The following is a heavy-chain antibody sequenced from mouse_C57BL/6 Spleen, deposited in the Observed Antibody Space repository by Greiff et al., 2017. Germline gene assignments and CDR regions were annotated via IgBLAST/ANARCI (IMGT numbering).Heavy chain of an antibody. CDR2: ISSGSSTI. D-gene: IGHD2-4*01. Sequence: EVQRVESGGGLVKPGGSLKLSCAASGFTFSDYGMHWVRQAPEKGLEWVAYISSGSSTIYYADTVKGRFTISRDNAKNTLFLQMTSLRSEDTAMYYCARRTYDYDVGYAMDYWGQGTSVTVSS. CDR1: GFTFSDYG. CDR3: ARRTYDYDVGYAMDY. V-gene: IGHV5-17*01. J-gene: IGHJ4*01.